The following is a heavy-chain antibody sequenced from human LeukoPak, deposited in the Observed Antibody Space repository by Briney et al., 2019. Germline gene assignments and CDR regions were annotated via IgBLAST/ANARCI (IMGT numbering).Heavy chain of an antibody. J-gene: IGHJ6*02. Sequence: GRSLRLSCAVSGFTLSSHTVHWVRQAPGKGLEWLALISNDGSRQFYSDSVKGRFTISRDNSRNTLDLLMNSLRAEDTAVYYCAKDHYSFSSRSWDYKYAMDVWGQGTAVTVSS. CDR2: ISNDGSRQ. V-gene: IGHV3-30*04. CDR1: GFTLSSHT. D-gene: IGHD6-13*01. CDR3: AKDHYSFSSRSWDYKYAMDV.